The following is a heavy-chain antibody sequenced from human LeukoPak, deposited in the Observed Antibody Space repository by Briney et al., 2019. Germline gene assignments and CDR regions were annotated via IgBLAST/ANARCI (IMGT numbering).Heavy chain of an antibody. CDR2: INHSGST. J-gene: IGHJ4*02. D-gene: IGHD2-2*01. CDR1: GGSFSGYY. Sequence: SETLSLTCAVYGGSFSGYYWSWIRQPPGKGLEWIGEINHSGSTNYNPSLKSRVTISVDTSKNQFSLKLSSVTAADTAVYYCASLDCSSTSCYDFDYWGQGTLVTVSS. CDR3: ASLDCSSTSCYDFDY. V-gene: IGHV4-34*01.